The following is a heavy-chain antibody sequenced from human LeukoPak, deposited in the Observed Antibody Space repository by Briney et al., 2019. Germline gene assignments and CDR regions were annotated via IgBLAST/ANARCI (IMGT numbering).Heavy chain of an antibody. CDR3: ARDQEGFDY. Sequence: ASVKVSCKASGYTFTGYYLHWVRQAPGQGLEWMGMIYPRDGSTSYAQNFQGRVTVTGDTSTTTVHMELRGLRSEDTAVYYCARDQEGFDYWGQGTVVTVSS. CDR2: IYPRDGST. CDR1: GYTFTGYY. J-gene: IGHJ4*02. V-gene: IGHV1-46*01.